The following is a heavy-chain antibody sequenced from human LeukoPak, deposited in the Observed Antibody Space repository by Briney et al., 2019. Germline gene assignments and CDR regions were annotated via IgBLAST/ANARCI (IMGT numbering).Heavy chain of an antibody. J-gene: IGHJ5*02. CDR1: GGTFSSYA. CDR3: ARDITVATISNWFDP. D-gene: IGHD5-12*01. V-gene: IGHV1-69*13. Sequence: ASVKVSCKASGGTFSSYAISWVRQAPGPGLEWMGGIIPIFGTANYAQKFQGRVTITADESTSTAYMELSSLRSEDTAVYYCARDITVATISNWFDPWGQETLVTVSS. CDR2: IIPIFGTA.